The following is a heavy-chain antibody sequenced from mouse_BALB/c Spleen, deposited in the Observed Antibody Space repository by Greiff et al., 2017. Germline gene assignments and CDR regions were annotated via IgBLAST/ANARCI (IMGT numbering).Heavy chain of an antibody. Sequence: EVQLQQSGPELVKPGASVKMSCKASGYTFTDYYMKWVKQSPGKSLEWIGDINPNNGDTFYNQKFKGKATLTVDKSSSTAYMQLNSLTSEDSAVYYCARWDGNYGAYWGQGTLVTVSA. CDR2: INPNNGDT. V-gene: IGHV1-26*01. CDR1: GYTFTDYY. CDR3: ARWDGNYGAY. J-gene: IGHJ3*01. D-gene: IGHD2-1*01.